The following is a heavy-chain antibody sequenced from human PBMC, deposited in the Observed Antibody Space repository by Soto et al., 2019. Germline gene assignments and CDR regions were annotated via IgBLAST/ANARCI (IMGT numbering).Heavy chain of an antibody. Sequence: TLSLTCAVYGGSFSGYYWSWIREPPGKGLEWIGEINHSGSTNYNPSLKSRVTISVDTSKNQFSLKLSSVTAADTAVYYCARGKYSSSWYLGYNWFDPWGQGTPVTVSS. CDR1: GGSFSGYY. D-gene: IGHD6-13*01. V-gene: IGHV4-34*01. CDR2: INHSGST. J-gene: IGHJ5*02. CDR3: ARGKYSSSWYLGYNWFDP.